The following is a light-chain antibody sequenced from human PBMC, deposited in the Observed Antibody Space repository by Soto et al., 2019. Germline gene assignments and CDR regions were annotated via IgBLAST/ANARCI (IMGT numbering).Light chain of an antibody. CDR3: IAWDDNLNGQL. J-gene: IGLJ2*01. CDR2: HTY. CDR1: SSNIGGNV. V-gene: IGLV1-44*01. Sequence: QSVLTQPPSASGTPGQRVIISCSGSSSNIGGNVVNWYQQLPGAAPKLLVYHTYQRPSGVPDRFAGSKYGTSASLAISGLQPHDEADYYCIAWDDNLNGQLFGGGTKLTVL.